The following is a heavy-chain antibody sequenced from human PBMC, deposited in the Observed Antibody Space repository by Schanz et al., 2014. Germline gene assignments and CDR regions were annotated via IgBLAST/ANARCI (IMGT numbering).Heavy chain of an antibody. Sequence: EVQLVESGGIVVRPGGSLRLSCAASGFTFDDYTVHWIRQPPGKGLEWVSLISWNGGTTYYADSVKGRFTISRDNNRTTLYLQLNRLTSDDTALYYCVKDRPEGYDSHPFDYWGQGTLVTVSS. J-gene: IGHJ4*02. CDR3: VKDRPEGYDSHPFDY. V-gene: IGHV3-43*01. CDR2: ISWNGGTT. CDR1: GFTFDDYT. D-gene: IGHD5-12*01.